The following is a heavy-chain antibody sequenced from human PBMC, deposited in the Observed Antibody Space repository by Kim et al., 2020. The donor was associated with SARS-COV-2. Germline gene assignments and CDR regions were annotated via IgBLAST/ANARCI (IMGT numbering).Heavy chain of an antibody. V-gene: IGHV4-34*01. D-gene: IGHD5-12*01. CDR2: INHSGST. CDR3: ARAPRRYSGYDSNWFDP. J-gene: IGHJ5*02. CDR1: GGSFSGYY. Sequence: SETLSLTCAVYGGSFSGYYWSWIRQPPGKGLEWIGEINHSGSTNYNPSFKSRVTISVDTSKNQFSLKLSSVTAADTAVCYCARAPRRYSGYDSNWFDPWGEGTLITVSS.